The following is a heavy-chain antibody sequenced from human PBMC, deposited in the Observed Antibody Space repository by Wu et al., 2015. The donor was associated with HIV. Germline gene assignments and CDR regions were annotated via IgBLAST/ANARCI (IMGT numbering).Heavy chain of an antibody. CDR2: ISAYNGST. V-gene: IGHV1-18*01. Sequence: QVQLVQSGAEVKKPGASVKVSCKASGYTFTSYGISWVRQAPGQGLEWMGWISAYNGSTNYAQKLQGRVTMTTDTSTSTAYMELRSLRSDDTAVYYCARTSLYCSSTSCYSMDVWGKGPRSPSPQ. CDR1: GYTFTSYG. CDR3: ARTSLYCSSTSCYSMDV. J-gene: IGHJ6*04. D-gene: IGHD2-2*02.